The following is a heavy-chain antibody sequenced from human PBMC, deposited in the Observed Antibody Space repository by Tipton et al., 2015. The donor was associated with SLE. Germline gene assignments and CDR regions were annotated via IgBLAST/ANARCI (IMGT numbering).Heavy chain of an antibody. CDR1: GFTFSSYA. CDR3: VKDGAGTYFQH. D-gene: IGHD6-13*01. V-gene: IGHV3-23*03. J-gene: IGHJ1*01. CDR2: IYSGGST. Sequence: SLRLSCAASGFTFSSYAMSWVRQAPGKGLEWVSVIYSGGSTYYADSVKGRLTFSRDDSKNTLYLQMNSLRAEDTAVYYCVKDGAGTYFQHWGQGTLVTVSS.